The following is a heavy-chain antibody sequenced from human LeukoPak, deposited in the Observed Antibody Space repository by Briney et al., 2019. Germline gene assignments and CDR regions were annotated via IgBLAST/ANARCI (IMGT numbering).Heavy chain of an antibody. V-gene: IGHV3-48*01. CDR3: ARAHPGDYSDFQFDY. D-gene: IGHD4-11*01. CDR2: ISSTSSTI. CDR1: GLTFSTYA. J-gene: IGHJ4*02. Sequence: GGSLRLSCKASGLTFSTYAMTWVRQAPGKGLEWVSYISSTSSTIYYADSVKGRFTISRDNAKNSLYLQMNSLRAEDTAVYYCARAHPGDYSDFQFDYWGQGTLVTVSS.